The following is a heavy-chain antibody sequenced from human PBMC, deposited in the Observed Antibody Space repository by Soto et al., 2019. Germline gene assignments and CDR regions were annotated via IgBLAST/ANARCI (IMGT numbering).Heavy chain of an antibody. CDR3: AKDWTVGARNKTWFDL. V-gene: IGHV3-30*18. D-gene: IGHD1-26*01. CDR2: ISYDGSNK. CDR1: GFTLSSYG. Sequence: PXGSLRLACPPYGFTLSSYGMRWVRQDQGKGLEWVAVISYDGSNKYYADSVKGRFTISRDNSKNTLYLQMNSLRAEDTAVYYCAKDWTVGARNKTWFDLWGQGNMVTVPS. J-gene: IGHJ5*02.